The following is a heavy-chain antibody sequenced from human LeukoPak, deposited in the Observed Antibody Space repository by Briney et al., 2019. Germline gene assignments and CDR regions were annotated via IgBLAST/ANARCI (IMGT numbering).Heavy chain of an antibody. J-gene: IGHJ4*02. CDR3: ARVTTGTTFIDY. CDR1: GYTFTSYD. V-gene: IGHV1-8*01. D-gene: IGHD1-1*01. CDR2: MNPNSGNT. Sequence: ASVKVSCKASGYTFTSYDINWVRQATGQGLEWMGWMNPNSGNTGYAQKLQGRVTMTRNTSISTAYMELSSLRSEDTAVYYCARVTTGTTFIDYWGQGTLVTVSS.